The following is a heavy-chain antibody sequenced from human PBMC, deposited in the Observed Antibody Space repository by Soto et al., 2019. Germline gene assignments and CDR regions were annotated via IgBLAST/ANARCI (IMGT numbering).Heavy chain of an antibody. CDR1: GFTFSSYS. CDR2: ISSSSSYI. CDR3: ASIRLGYSYGYIYFDY. D-gene: IGHD5-18*01. V-gene: IGHV3-21*01. J-gene: IGHJ4*02. Sequence: LRLSCAASGFTFSSYSMNWVRQAPGKGLEWVSSISSSSSYIYYADSVKGRFTISRDNAKNSLYLQMNSLRAEDTAVYYCASIRLGYSYGYIYFDYWGQGTLVTVSS.